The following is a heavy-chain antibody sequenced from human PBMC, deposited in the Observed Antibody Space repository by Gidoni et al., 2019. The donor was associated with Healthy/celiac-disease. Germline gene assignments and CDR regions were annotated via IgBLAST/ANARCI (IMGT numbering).Heavy chain of an antibody. Sequence: QVQLVQSGAEVKKPGSSVTVSCKASGGTFSSYAISWVRQAPGQGLEWMGGIIPIFGTANYAQKFQGRVTITADESTSTAYMELSSLRSEDTAVYYCSLGGGYYDSSGYPPFDYWGQGTLVTVSS. J-gene: IGHJ4*02. CDR2: IIPIFGTA. D-gene: IGHD3-22*01. CDR1: GGTFSSYA. V-gene: IGHV1-69*19. CDR3: SLGGGYYDSSGYPPFDY.